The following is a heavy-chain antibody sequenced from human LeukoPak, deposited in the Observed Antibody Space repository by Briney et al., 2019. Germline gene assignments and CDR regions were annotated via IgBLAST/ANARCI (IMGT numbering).Heavy chain of an antibody. CDR3: ARDRGRVVAATYYFDY. CDR2: ISSSGGTI. Sequence: PGGSLRLSCAASGFTFSDYYMRWIRPAPGKGLEWVSYISSSGGTIYCADSVKGRFTISRDNAKNSLYLQMNSLRAEDTAVYYCARDRGRVVAATYYFDYWGQGTLVTVSS. V-gene: IGHV3-11*01. CDR1: GFTFSDYY. J-gene: IGHJ4*02. D-gene: IGHD2-15*01.